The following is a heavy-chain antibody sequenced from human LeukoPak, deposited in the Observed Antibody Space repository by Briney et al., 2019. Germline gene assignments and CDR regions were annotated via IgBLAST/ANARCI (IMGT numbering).Heavy chain of an antibody. Sequence: PGGSLRLSCAASGFTFSSYEMNWVRQAPGKGLEWVSYISSSGSTIYYADSVKGRFTISRDNAKNSLYLQMNSLRAEDTAVYYCARDLYDSSGYCYPAPEYFQHWGQGTLVTVSS. CDR1: GFTFSSYE. V-gene: IGHV3-48*03. CDR2: ISSSGSTI. CDR3: ARDLYDSSGYCYPAPEYFQH. D-gene: IGHD3-22*01. J-gene: IGHJ1*01.